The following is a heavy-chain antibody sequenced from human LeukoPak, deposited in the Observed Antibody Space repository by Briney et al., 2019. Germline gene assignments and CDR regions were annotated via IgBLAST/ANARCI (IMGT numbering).Heavy chain of an antibody. J-gene: IGHJ4*02. V-gene: IGHV3-7*01. CDR3: ARTSGTGWSY. CDR2: IKQDGSEK. D-gene: IGHD3-9*01. CDR1: GFTFSGYT. Sequence: GGSLRLSCAASGFTFSGYTMHWVRQAPGKGLEWVANIKQDGSEKYYVDSVKGRFTISRDNAKNSLYLQMDSLRAEDTAVYYCARTSGTGWSYWGQGTLVTVSS.